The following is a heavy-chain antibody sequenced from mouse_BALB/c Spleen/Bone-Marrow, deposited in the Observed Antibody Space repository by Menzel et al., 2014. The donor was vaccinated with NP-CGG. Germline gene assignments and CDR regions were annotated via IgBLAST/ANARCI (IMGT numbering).Heavy chain of an antibody. D-gene: IGHD1-1*02. J-gene: IGHJ4*01. CDR1: GFTFTDYY. Sequence: EVKLMESGGGLVQPGGSLRLSCATSGFTFTDYYMSWVRQPPGKALEWLGFIRNKANGYTTEYSASVKGRFTISRDNSQSILYLQMNTLRAEDSATYYCARDGSYVDYWGQGTSVTVSS. CDR2: IRNKANGYTT. CDR3: ARDGSYVDY. V-gene: IGHV7-3*02.